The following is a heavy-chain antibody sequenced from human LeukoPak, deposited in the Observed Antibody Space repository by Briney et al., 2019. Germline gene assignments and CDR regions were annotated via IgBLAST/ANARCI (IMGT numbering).Heavy chain of an antibody. CDR3: ARDLGGRGSTSCSYCGGSDY. V-gene: IGHV3-74*01. J-gene: IGHJ4*02. D-gene: IGHD2-2*01. CDR1: GFTFSSYW. Sequence: GGSLRLSCAASGFTFSSYWMHWVRQAPGKGLVWVSRINSDGSSTSYADSVKGRLTIARDNAKNSLNLQMNSLRAEDMAVYYCARDLGGRGSTSCSYCGGSDYWGQGTLVTVSS. CDR2: INSDGSST.